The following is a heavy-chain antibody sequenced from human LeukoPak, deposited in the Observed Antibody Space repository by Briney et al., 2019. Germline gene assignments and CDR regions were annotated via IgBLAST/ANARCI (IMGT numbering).Heavy chain of an antibody. CDR2: ISYDGSNK. Sequence: GGSLRLSCAASGFTFSSYAMHWVRQAPGKGLEWVAVISYDGSNKYYADSVKGRFTISRDNSKNTLYLQMNSLRAEDTAVYYCARDKQVTAKGPFDYWGQGTLVTVSS. CDR3: ARDKQVTAKGPFDY. D-gene: IGHD2-21*02. CDR1: GFTFSSYA. V-gene: IGHV3-30-3*01. J-gene: IGHJ4*02.